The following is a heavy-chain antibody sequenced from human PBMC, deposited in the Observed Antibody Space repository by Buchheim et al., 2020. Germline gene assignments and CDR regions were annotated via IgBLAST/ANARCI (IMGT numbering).Heavy chain of an antibody. V-gene: IGHV3-30-3*01. CDR2: ISYDGSNK. Sequence: QVQLVESGGGVVQPGRSLRLSCAASGFTFSSYAMHWVRQAPGKGLERVAVISYDGSNKYYADSVKGRFTISRDNSKNTLYLQMNSLRAEDTAVYYCARNPSGGYGTGEIDYWGQGTL. CDR1: GFTFSSYA. J-gene: IGHJ4*02. D-gene: IGHD1-1*01. CDR3: ARNPSGGYGTGEIDY.